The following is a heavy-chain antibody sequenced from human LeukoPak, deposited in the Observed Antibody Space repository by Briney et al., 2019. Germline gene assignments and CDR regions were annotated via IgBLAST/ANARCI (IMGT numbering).Heavy chain of an antibody. V-gene: IGHV3-23*01. CDR3: AKGTSSSCYSAPNY. CDR2: ICSNDSNT. Sequence: GGSLRLSCAASGFTFSSHAMNWVRQAPGKGLEWVSAICSNDSNTYYANSVKGRFTISRDNSKNTLSLQLNSLRAEDTAVYYCAKGTSSSCYSAPNYWGQGTLVTVSS. D-gene: IGHD2-15*01. J-gene: IGHJ4*02. CDR1: GFTFSSHA.